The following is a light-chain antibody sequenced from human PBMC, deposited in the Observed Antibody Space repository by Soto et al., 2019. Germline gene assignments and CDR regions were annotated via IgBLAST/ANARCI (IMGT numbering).Light chain of an antibody. CDR1: SSVVGSYNL. V-gene: IGLV2-23*01. CDR3: CSYASSSTYV. CDR2: EGT. Sequence: QSVLTQPASVSGSPGQSITISCTGTSSVVGSYNLVSWYQQHPGKAPKLMIYEGTKRPSGVSDRFSGSRSGNTASLTISGLQADDEADYYCCSYASSSTYVFGTGTKVTVL. J-gene: IGLJ1*01.